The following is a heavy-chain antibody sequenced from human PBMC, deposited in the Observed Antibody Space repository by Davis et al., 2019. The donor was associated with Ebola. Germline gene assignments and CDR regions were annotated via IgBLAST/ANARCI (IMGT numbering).Heavy chain of an antibody. CDR3: ARVPRWPYYYYGMDV. V-gene: IGHV1-3*01. Sequence: ASVKVSCKASGYTFTSYAMHWVRQAPGQRLEWMGWINAGNGNTKYAQKLQGRVTMTTDTSTSTAYMELRSLRSDDTAVYYCARVPRWPYYYYGMDVWGQGTTVTVSS. CDR2: INAGNGNT. CDR1: GYTFTSYA. J-gene: IGHJ6*02.